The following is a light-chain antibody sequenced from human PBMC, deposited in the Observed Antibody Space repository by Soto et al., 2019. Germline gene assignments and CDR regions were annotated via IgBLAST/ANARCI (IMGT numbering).Light chain of an antibody. J-gene: IGKJ1*01. V-gene: IGKV3-20*01. CDR2: GAS. Sequence: ESVLTQSPGTLSLSPGERATLSCRASQSVSNSYLAWNQQNPGQAPRLLIYGASSRATGIPDRFSGSGYGTDFTLTISRLEPEDFAVYYCQQYGSSHRTFGQGTEVDIK. CDR1: QSVSNSY. CDR3: QQYGSSHRT.